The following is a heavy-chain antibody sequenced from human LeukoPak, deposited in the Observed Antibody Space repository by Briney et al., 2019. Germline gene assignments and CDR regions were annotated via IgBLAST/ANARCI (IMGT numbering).Heavy chain of an antibody. J-gene: IGHJ5*02. Sequence: ASVTVSCKVSGYTLTELSMHWVRQAPGKGLEWMGGFDPEDGETIYAQKFQGRVTMTEDTSTDTAYMELSSLRSEDTAVYYCARDVARGVWELHGEQNWFDPWGQGTLVTVSS. CDR2: FDPEDGET. CDR3: ARDVARGVWELHGEQNWFDP. D-gene: IGHD1-26*01. V-gene: IGHV1-24*01. CDR1: GYTLTELS.